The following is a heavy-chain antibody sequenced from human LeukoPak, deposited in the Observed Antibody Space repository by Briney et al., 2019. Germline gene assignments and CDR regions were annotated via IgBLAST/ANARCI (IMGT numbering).Heavy chain of an antibody. Sequence: GGSLRLSCAASGFTFSSYSMNWVRQAPGKGLEWVPYISSGSSTIHYADSVKGRFTISRDNAKSSLFLQMNSLRAEDTAVYYCAGIPLSTTMVDYWGQGTLVTVSS. V-gene: IGHV3-48*01. CDR3: AGIPLSTTMVDY. CDR2: ISSGSSTI. J-gene: IGHJ4*02. CDR1: GFTFSSYS. D-gene: IGHD5-18*01.